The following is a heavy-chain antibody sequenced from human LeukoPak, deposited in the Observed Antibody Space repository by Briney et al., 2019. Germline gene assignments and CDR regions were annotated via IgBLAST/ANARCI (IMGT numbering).Heavy chain of an antibody. CDR3: ARDQITMVRGVIINRSFDP. Sequence: GGSLRLSCATSGFTFDYHGMTWVRQAPGKGLEWVANIKQDGSEKYYVDSVKGRFTISRDNAKNSLYLQMNSLRAEDTAVYYCARDQITMVRGVIINRSFDPWGQGTLVTVSS. D-gene: IGHD3-10*01. CDR1: GFTFDYHG. CDR2: IKQDGSEK. V-gene: IGHV3-7*01. J-gene: IGHJ5*02.